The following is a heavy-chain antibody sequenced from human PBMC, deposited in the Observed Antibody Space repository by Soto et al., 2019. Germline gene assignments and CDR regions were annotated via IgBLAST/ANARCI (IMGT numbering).Heavy chain of an antibody. CDR2: IIPIFGTA. J-gene: IGHJ4*02. CDR1: GGTFHSYG. D-gene: IGHD3-22*01. V-gene: IGHV1-69*01. CDR3: AGYGAGGVSSGYYGPIDF. Sequence: QVQLVQSGAEVKKSGSSVKVSCKASGGTFHSYGISWVRQAPGQGFEWMGGIIPIFGTANYAQKFQGRVTITAEESTSTAYMELSSLRSEDTAVYYCAGYGAGGVSSGYYGPIDFWGQGTLVTVSS.